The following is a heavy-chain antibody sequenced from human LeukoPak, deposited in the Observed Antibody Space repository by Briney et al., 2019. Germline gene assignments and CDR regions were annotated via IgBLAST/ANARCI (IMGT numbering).Heavy chain of an antibody. D-gene: IGHD6-13*01. J-gene: IGHJ3*02. Sequence: TGGSLRLSCAASGFTLSDYYMSWIRQAPGKGLEWVSYISSSSSYTNYADSVKGRFTISRDNAKNSLCLQMNSLRAEDTAVYYCARAVAATHDAFDIWGQGTMVTVSS. CDR3: ARAVAATHDAFDI. V-gene: IGHV3-11*06. CDR1: GFTLSDYY. CDR2: ISSSSSYT.